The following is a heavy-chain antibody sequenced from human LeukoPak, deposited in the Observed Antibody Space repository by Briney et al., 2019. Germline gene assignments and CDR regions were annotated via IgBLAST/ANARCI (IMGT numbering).Heavy chain of an antibody. CDR2: INHSGST. CDR3: TAVAGTHYYYGMDV. V-gene: IGHV4-34*01. CDR1: GGSFSGYY. J-gene: IGHJ6*02. D-gene: IGHD6-19*01. Sequence: SETLSLTCAVYGGSFSGYYWSWIRQPPGKGLEWIGEINHSGSTNHNPSLKSRVTISVDTSKNQFSLKLSSVTAADTAVYYCTAVAGTHYYYGMDVWGQGTTVTVSS.